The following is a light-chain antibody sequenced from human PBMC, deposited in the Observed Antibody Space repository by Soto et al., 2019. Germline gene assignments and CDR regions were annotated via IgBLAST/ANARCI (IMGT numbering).Light chain of an antibody. V-gene: IGKV3-15*01. CDR2: DTS. CDR3: QPYNNWPLT. Sequence: EIVLTQSPGTLSLSPVERDTLXWRPSQSVSNNYLAWYQQKPGQTPRLLIYDTSTRATGVPARFSGSRSGPEFTLTINSLQSEDFAIYYCQPYNNWPLTFGGGTKVDIK. CDR1: QSVSNN. J-gene: IGKJ4*01.